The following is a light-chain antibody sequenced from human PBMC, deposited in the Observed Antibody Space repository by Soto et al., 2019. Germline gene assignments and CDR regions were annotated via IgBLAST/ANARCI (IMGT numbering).Light chain of an antibody. Sequence: QSVLTQPASVSGSPGQSITISCTGTSSDVGAYNHVSWYQQHPGKAPQLIIYEVSNRPSGLSNRFSASKSGNTASLTISGLQDEDEADYYCCSYTTRSTLVFGTGTKLTVL. CDR3: CSYTTRSTLV. V-gene: IGLV2-14*01. CDR1: SSDVGAYNH. J-gene: IGLJ1*01. CDR2: EVS.